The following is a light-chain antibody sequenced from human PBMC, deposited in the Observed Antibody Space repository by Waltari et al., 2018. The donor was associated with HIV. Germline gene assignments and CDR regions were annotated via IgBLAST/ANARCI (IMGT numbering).Light chain of an antibody. CDR3: QQYYSSPT. J-gene: IGKJ1*01. CDR2: WAA. V-gene: IGKV4-1*01. CDR1: QSLLFRSDNKNY. Sequence: DIVMTQSPDSLAVSLGERATINCKSSQSLLFRSDNKNYLTWYQQKPGQPPKSLIYWAATREAGVPDRFSGSGSGTDFTLTISSLQAEDVAVYYCQQYYSSPTFGQGTKVEIK.